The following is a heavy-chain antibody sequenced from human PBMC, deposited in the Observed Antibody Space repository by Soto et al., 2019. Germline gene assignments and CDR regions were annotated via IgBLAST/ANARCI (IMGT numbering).Heavy chain of an antibody. J-gene: IGHJ5*02. CDR3: AKESIAARLWWFDP. CDR1: GFTFSSYG. Sequence: QVQLVESGGGVVQPGRSLRLSCAASGFTFSSYGMHWVRQAPGKGLEWVAVISYDGSNKYYADSVKGRFTISRDNSKNTLYRQMNSLRAEDTAVYYCAKESIAARLWWFDPWGQGTLVTVSS. V-gene: IGHV3-30*18. CDR2: ISYDGSNK. D-gene: IGHD6-6*01.